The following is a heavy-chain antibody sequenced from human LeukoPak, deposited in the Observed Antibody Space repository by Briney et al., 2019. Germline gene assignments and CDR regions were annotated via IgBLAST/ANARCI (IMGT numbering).Heavy chain of an antibody. CDR2: IIPIFGTA. J-gene: IGHJ6*03. CDR1: GGTFSSYA. CDR3: ARGKGEYYYYMDV. V-gene: IGHV1-69*05. Sequence: GASVKVSCKASGGTFSSYAISWVRQAPGQGLGWMGGIIPIFGTANYAQKFQGRVTITTDESTSTAYMELSSLRSEDTAVYYCARGKGEYYYYMDVWGKGTTVTVSS. D-gene: IGHD3-10*01.